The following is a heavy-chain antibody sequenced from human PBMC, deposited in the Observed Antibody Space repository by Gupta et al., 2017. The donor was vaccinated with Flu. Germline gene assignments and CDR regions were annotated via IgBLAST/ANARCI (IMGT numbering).Heavy chain of an antibody. CDR3: ARGRSIQLWKPYYYYYNMDV. Sequence: QLHLVQSGAEVKEPGASVKVSCMASGYQFIGFYIHWVRQAPGQGLEWLGWINPDSGGTKYSPKFEGRVTLTRDKSISAAYMDLFSLTSNDTAIYYCARGRSIQLWKPYYYYYNMDVWGQGTTVTVSS. J-gene: IGHJ6*02. CDR1: GYQFIGFY. D-gene: IGHD5-18*01. V-gene: IGHV1-2*02. CDR2: INPDSGGT.